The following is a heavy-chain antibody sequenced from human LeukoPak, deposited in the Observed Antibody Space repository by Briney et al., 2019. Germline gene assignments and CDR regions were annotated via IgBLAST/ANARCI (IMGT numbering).Heavy chain of an antibody. CDR2: INPSGGST. Sequence: GASVKVSCKASGYTLTSYYMHWVRQAPGQGLEWIGIINPSGGSTSYAQKFQGRVTMTRDMSTSTVYMELSSLRSEDTAVYYCARALGSGWYLDYWGQGTLVTVSS. CDR1: GYTLTSYY. J-gene: IGHJ4*02. D-gene: IGHD6-19*01. CDR3: ARALGSGWYLDY. V-gene: IGHV1-46*01.